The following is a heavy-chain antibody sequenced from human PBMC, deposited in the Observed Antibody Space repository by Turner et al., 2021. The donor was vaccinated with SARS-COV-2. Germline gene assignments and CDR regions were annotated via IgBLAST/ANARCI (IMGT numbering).Heavy chain of an antibody. CDR3: ARSGTGRYFDWLLLIDY. D-gene: IGHD3-9*01. CDR1: GDSISGYY. V-gene: IGHV4-4*07. J-gene: IGHJ4*02. Sequence: QVELPEAGPGLGKPSATLSITCPVAGDSISGYYWSWIRQPAGKGLGWIGRMYTSGSTNYNPSLKSRVTMSLDSSKKQFYLKLNSVTAADTAMYYCARSGTGRYFDWLLLIDYWGQGTLVTVSS. CDR2: MYTSGST.